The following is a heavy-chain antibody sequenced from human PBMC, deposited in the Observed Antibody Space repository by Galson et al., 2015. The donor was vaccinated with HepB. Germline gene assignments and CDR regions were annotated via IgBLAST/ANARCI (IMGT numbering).Heavy chain of an antibody. D-gene: IGHD3-3*01. CDR2: LRGSGGET. CDR3: AKSLDFWSAYHLDS. J-gene: IGHJ4*02. Sequence: SLRLSCAASGFTFGGYAMSWVRQAPGMGLEWVSGLRGSGGETYYADSVEGRFTISRDNSKNTLYIQINSLRVEDTAIYYCAKSLDFWSAYHLDSWGQGTLVTVSS. CDR1: GFTFGGYA. V-gene: IGHV3-23*01.